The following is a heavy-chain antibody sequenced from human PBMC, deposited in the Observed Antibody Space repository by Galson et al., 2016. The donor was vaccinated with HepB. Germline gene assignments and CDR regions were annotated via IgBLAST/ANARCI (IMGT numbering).Heavy chain of an antibody. CDR3: SRGPHWDRAY. CDR2: MRPAGDK. V-gene: IGHV3-13*01. J-gene: IGHJ4*02. Sequence: SLRLSCAISGFTFNDYDMHWVRQSTGESLEWVANMRPAGDKYYPGSVKGRFTVSRESAKNSFYLQMDSLRAGASGVYYFSRGPHWDRAYWGQGTLVTVSS. CDR1: GFTFNDYD. D-gene: IGHD7-27*01.